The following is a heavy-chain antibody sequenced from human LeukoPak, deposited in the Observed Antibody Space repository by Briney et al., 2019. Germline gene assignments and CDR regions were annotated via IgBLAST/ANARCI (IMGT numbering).Heavy chain of an antibody. CDR1: GFTVSSNY. CDR2: IYSGGST. V-gene: IGHV3-66*01. CDR3: ARAGKSGTPVDY. J-gene: IGHJ4*01. D-gene: IGHD2-2*01. Sequence: GGPLRLSCAASGFTVSSNYMSWVRQAPGKGLEWVSVIYSGGSTYYADSVKGRFTISRDNSKNTLYLQLNSLRAEDTAVYYCARAGKSGTPVDYWGQGTLVTVSS.